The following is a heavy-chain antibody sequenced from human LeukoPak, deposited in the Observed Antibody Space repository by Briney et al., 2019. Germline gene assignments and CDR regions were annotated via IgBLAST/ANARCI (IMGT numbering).Heavy chain of an antibody. Sequence: GGSLRLSCAASEVTFSTYTMTWVRQAPGKGLEWVSSISGSGNYIYYADSLKGRFTISRDNAKNLLYLQMNSLRAEDTAVYFFAGLRRAYYNYMDVWGKGTTVTVSS. CDR2: ISGSGNYI. V-gene: IGHV3-21*06. CDR1: EVTFSTYT. CDR3: AGLRRAYYNYMDV. J-gene: IGHJ6*03.